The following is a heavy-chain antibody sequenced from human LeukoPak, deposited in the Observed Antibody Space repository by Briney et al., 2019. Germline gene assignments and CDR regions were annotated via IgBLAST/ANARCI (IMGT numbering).Heavy chain of an antibody. D-gene: IGHD3/OR15-3a*01. V-gene: IGHV3-7*01. J-gene: IGHJ4*02. CDR1: GFTFSSYW. CDR3: ARDDGFSCYSY. Sequence: GGSLGLSCAASGFTFSSYWMTWVRQAPGKGLEWVANMNLDGSEKYYVDSVKGRFIISRDNAKNSLFLQMNSLIAEDTAVYYCARDDGFSCYSYWGQGTLVTVSS. CDR2: MNLDGSEK.